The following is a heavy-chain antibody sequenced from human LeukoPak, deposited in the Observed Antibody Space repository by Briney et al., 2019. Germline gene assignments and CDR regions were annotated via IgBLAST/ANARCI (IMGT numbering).Heavy chain of an antibody. Sequence: ASVKVSCKASGYTFTSYYMHWVRQAPGQGLEWMGLINPSGGSTSYAQKFQGRVTMTRDTSTSTVYMELSSLRSEDTAVYYCARASEDGSGSYIGAFGIWGQGTMVTVSS. CDR1: GYTFTSYY. D-gene: IGHD3-10*01. V-gene: IGHV1-46*01. CDR3: ARASEDGSGSYIGAFGI. CDR2: INPSGGST. J-gene: IGHJ3*02.